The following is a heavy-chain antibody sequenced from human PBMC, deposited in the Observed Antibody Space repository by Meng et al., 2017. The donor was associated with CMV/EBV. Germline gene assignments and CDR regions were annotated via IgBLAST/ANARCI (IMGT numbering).Heavy chain of an antibody. V-gene: IGHV1-69*05. CDR2: IIPIFDTA. CDR3: ARNYYDSSGPTTMNTGFDY. D-gene: IGHD3-22*01. J-gene: IGHJ4*02. Sequence: SVKVSCKASGGTFSSYAISWVRQAPGQGLEWMGGIIPIFDTANYAQKFQGRVTITTDESTSTAYMELSSLRSEDTAVYYCARNYYDSSGPTTMNTGFDYWGQGTLVTVSS. CDR1: GGTFSSYA.